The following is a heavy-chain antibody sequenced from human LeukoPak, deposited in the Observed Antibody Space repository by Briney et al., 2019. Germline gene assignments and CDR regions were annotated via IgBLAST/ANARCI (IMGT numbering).Heavy chain of an antibody. Sequence: ASVKVSCKASGYTFTSYGISWVRQAPGQGLEWMGWISAYNGNTNYAQKLQGRVTMTTDTSTSTAYMELRSLRSDDTAVYYCARDRRALWFGELQVDYWGQGTLVTVSS. D-gene: IGHD3-10*01. CDR3: ARDRRALWFGELQVDY. CDR2: ISAYNGNT. J-gene: IGHJ4*02. V-gene: IGHV1-18*01. CDR1: GYTFTSYG.